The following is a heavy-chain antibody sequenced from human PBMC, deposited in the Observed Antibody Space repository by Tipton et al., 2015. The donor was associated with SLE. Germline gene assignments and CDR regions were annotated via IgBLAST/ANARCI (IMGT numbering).Heavy chain of an antibody. Sequence: QSGAEVKKPGSSVKVSCKASGGTFSSYAISWVRQAPGQGLEWMGGIIPIFGTANYAQKLQGRVTMTTVTSTSTAYMELRSLRSDDTAVYYCASLYSSSSRHFDDWVQGTLVTVSS. V-gene: IGHV1-69*05. CDR2: IIPIFGTA. CDR3: ASLYSSSSRHFDD. D-gene: IGHD6-6*01. J-gene: IGHJ4*02. CDR1: GGTFSSYA.